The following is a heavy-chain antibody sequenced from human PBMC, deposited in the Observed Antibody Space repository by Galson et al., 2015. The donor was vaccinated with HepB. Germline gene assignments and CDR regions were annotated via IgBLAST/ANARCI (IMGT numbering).Heavy chain of an antibody. CDR2: INPSGGST. J-gene: IGHJ1*01. CDR1: GYTFTSYY. D-gene: IGHD3-22*01. CDR3: ARDGDYYDSSGQWGGPAESFQH. V-gene: IGHV1-46*01. Sequence: SVKVSCKASGYTFTSYYMHWVRQAPGQGLEWMGIINPSGGSTSYAQKFQGRVTMTRDTSTSTVYMELSSLRSEDTAVYYCARDGDYYDSSGQWGGPAESFQHRGPGPLVTVSS.